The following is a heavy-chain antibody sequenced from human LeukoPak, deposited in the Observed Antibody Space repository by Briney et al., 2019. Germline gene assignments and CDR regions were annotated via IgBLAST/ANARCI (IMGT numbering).Heavy chain of an antibody. J-gene: IGHJ4*02. Sequence: PSETLSLTCTVSGGSISSYYWSWIRQPPGKGLEWIGYIYYSGSTNYNPSLKSRVTISVDTSKNQFSLKLSSVTAADTAVYYCARHVPYCSGGSCSSFPFDYWGQGTLVTVSS. CDR1: GGSISSYY. CDR2: IYYSGST. CDR3: ARHVPYCSGGSCSSFPFDY. D-gene: IGHD2-15*01. V-gene: IGHV4-59*08.